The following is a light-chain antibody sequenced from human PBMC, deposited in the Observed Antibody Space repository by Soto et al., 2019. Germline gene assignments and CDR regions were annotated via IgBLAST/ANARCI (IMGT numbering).Light chain of an antibody. CDR2: GAS. CDR3: QQLNSYPLT. V-gene: IGKV3-15*01. J-gene: IGKJ4*01. CDR1: QSVSSN. Sequence: EIVLTQSPCTLSLSPGERATLSCRASQSVSSNLAWYQQKPGQAPRLLIYGASTRATGIPARFSGSGSGTEFTLTISSLQPDDFATYYCQQLNSYPLTFGGGTKVDI.